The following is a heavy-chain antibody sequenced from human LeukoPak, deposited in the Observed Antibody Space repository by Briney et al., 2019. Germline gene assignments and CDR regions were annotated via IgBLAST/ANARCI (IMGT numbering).Heavy chain of an antibody. Sequence: GGSLRLSCAASGFTFSSYSMNWVRQAPGKGLEWVAVISYDGSNKYYADSVKGRFTISRDNSKNTLYLQMNSLRAEDTAVYYCAKGTDDFWSGYSHHYFDYWGQGTLVTVSS. V-gene: IGHV3-30*18. CDR2: ISYDGSNK. J-gene: IGHJ4*02. D-gene: IGHD3-3*01. CDR1: GFTFSSYS. CDR3: AKGTDDFWSGYSHHYFDY.